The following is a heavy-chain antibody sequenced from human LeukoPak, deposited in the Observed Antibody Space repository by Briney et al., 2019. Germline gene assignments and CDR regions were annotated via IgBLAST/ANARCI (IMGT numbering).Heavy chain of an antibody. D-gene: IGHD5-24*01. CDR1: GGSIATYY. J-gene: IGHJ4*02. Sequence: SETLSLTCTVSGGSIATYYWSWIRQSPGKGLEWIAYIYYGGTNYNPSLKSRVTISVETSKNQFSLNLRSATAADTAVYYGASGYGYNSVYFEYWGQGTLVTVSS. CDR3: ASGYGYNSVYFEY. CDR2: IYYGGT. V-gene: IGHV4-59*01.